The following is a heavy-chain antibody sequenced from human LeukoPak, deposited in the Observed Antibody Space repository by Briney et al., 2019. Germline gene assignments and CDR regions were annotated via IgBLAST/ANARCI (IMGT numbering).Heavy chain of an antibody. J-gene: IGHJ4*02. CDR1: GGSISSGGYY. CDR2: IYYTGST. D-gene: IGHD5-12*01. V-gene: IGHV4-31*03. Sequence: SQTLSLTCTVSGGSISSGGYYWSWIRQHPGKGLEWIGYIYYTGSTSYNPSLKSRLTISVDTFKNQFSLKLTSVTAADTAVYFCARASGRRGYSGYEFGYWGQGTLVTVSS. CDR3: ARASGRRGYSGYEFGY.